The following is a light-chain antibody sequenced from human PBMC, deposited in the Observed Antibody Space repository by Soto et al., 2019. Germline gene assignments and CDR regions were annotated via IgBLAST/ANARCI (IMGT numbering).Light chain of an antibody. CDR3: AAWDDSLSGYV. CDR2: TNN. Sequence: QSGLTQRPSASGTPGQSVTIPCSGSGSNIGSNAVNWYQQLPGTAPKLLIYTNNQRPSGVPDRFSGSKSGTSGSLAISGLQSEDEADYYCAAWDDSLSGYVFGTGTKVTVL. CDR1: GSNIGSNA. V-gene: IGLV1-44*01. J-gene: IGLJ1*01.